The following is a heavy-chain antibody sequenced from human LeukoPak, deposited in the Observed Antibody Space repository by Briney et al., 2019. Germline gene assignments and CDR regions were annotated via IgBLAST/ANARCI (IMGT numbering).Heavy chain of an antibody. J-gene: IGHJ4*02. CDR3: AKGGEDYYDSSGFPTD. D-gene: IGHD3-22*01. V-gene: IGHV3-30*18. CDR1: GFTFSSYG. CDR2: IPYDGSNK. Sequence: GGSLRLSCAASGFTFSSYGMHWVRQAPGKGLEWVAVIPYDGSNKYYADSVKGRFTISRDNSKNTLYLQMNSLRAEDTAVYYCAKGGEDYYDSSGFPTDWGQGTLVTVSS.